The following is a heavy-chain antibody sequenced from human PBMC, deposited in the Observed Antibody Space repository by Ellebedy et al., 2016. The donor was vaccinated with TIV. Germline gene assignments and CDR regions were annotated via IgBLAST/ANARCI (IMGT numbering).Heavy chain of an antibody. D-gene: IGHD2-2*01. CDR3: ARGVVVVPAAMVEGYFDY. J-gene: IGHJ4*02. V-gene: IGHV1-69*13. CDR1: GGTFSSYA. Sequence: ASVKVSCKASGGTFSSYAISWVRQAPGQGLEWMGGIIPIFGTANYAQKFQGRVTITADESTSTAYMELSSLRSEDTAVYYCARGVVVVPAAMVEGYFDYWGQGTLVTVSS. CDR2: IIPIFGTA.